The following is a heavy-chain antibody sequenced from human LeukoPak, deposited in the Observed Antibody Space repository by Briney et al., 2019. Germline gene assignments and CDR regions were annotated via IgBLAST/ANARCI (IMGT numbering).Heavy chain of an antibody. CDR1: GYTFTSYD. CDR3: ARGTSFGVVPAAPDY. CDR2: MNPNSGNT. Sequence: ASVKVSCKASGYTFTSYDINWVRQAPGQGLEWMGWMNPNSGNTGYAQKFQGRVTMTRNTSISTAYMELSSLRSEDTAVYYCARGTSFGVVPAAPDYWGQGTLVTVSS. V-gene: IGHV1-8*01. D-gene: IGHD2-2*01. J-gene: IGHJ4*02.